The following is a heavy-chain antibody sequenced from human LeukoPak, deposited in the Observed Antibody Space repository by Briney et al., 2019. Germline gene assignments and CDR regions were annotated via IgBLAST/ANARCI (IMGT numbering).Heavy chain of an antibody. Sequence: SETLSLTCAVYGGSFSGYYWSWIRQPPGKGLEWIGEINHSGSTNYNPSLKSRVTISVDTSKNQFSPKQSSVTAADTAVYYCARGGGWYSWFDPWGQGTLVTVSS. CDR2: INHSGST. J-gene: IGHJ5*02. D-gene: IGHD6-19*01. CDR3: ARGGGWYSWFDP. V-gene: IGHV4-34*01. CDR1: GGSFSGYY.